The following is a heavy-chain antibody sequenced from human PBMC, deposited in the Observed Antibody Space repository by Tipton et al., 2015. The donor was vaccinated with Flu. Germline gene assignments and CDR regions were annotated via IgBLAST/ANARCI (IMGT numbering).Heavy chain of an antibody. V-gene: IGHV4-59*01. Sequence: TLSLTCAVSGGSINYYYWSWIRQSPGKGLEWIGYIYYSGSTYYSPSLKSRVTISVDTSRNQCSLKLSSVTAADTAVYYCARGTSTATMKAFDYWGQGPLVTVSS. D-gene: IGHD4-11*01. CDR3: ARGTSTATMKAFDY. CDR1: GGSINYYY. J-gene: IGHJ4*02. CDR2: IYYSGST.